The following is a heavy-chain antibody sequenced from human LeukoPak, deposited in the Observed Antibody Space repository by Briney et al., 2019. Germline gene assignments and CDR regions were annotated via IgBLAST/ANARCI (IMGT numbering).Heavy chain of an antibody. D-gene: IGHD6-19*01. Sequence: GGSLRLSCAASGLSFSNARMSWVRQAPGKGLEWVAHIKRNTDTGTTNYGASVEGRFTVSRDHSKNTLYLQMNSLKIEDTAVYYCTTGDRGWQDYWGQGTLVTVSS. J-gene: IGHJ4*02. CDR1: GLSFSNAR. V-gene: IGHV3-15*01. CDR2: IKRNTDTGTT. CDR3: TTGDRGWQDY.